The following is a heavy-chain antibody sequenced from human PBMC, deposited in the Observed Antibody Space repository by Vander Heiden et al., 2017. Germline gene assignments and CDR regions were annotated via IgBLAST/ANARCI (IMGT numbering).Heavy chain of an antibody. CDR1: GFTFSSYG. Sequence: QVQLVESGGGVVQPGRSLRPSCAASGFTFSSYGLDWVRQAPGKGLEWVAVIWYDGSNKYYADSVKGRFTISRDNSKNTLYLQMNSLRAEDTAVYYCAREGEDCSGGSCYRGWFDPWGQGTLVTVSS. J-gene: IGHJ5*02. D-gene: IGHD2-15*01. V-gene: IGHV3-33*01. CDR3: AREGEDCSGGSCYRGWFDP. CDR2: IWYDGSNK.